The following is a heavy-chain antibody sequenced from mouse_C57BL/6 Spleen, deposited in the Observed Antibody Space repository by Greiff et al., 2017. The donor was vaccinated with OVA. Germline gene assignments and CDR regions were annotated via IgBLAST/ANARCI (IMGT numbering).Heavy chain of an antibody. CDR1: GFTFSDYG. D-gene: IGHD1-1*01. Sequence: EVQVVESGGGLVKPGGSLKLSCAASGFTFSDYGMHWVRQAPEKGLEWVAYISSGSSTIYYADTVKGRFTISRDNAKNTLSLQMTSLRSEDTVMYYCARHWYYGNYWYFDVWGTGTTVTVSS. CDR2: ISSGSSTI. V-gene: IGHV5-17*01. J-gene: IGHJ1*03. CDR3: ARHWYYGNYWYFDV.